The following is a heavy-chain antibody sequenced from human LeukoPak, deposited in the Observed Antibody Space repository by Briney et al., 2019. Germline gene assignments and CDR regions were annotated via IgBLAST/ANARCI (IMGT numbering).Heavy chain of an antibody. D-gene: IGHD3-9*01. CDR2: IYSGGST. CDR3: EADDGIRYFDWLLYGFSSSGSVNGDYYYYGMDV. CDR1: GFTGSSNY. V-gene: IGHV3-53*01. Sequence: GGSLRLSCAASGFTGSSNYMSWVRQAPVQGLECVSIIYSGGSTYYADSVKGRFTISRDNSKNTLYLQMNSLRAEDTAVYYCEADDGIRYFDWLLYGFSSSGSVNGDYYYYGMDVWGQGTTVTVSS. J-gene: IGHJ6*02.